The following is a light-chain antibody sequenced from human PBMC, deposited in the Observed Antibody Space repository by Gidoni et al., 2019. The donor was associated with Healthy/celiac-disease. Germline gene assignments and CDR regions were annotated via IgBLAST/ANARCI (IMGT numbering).Light chain of an antibody. V-gene: IGKV2-28*01. CDR2: LGS. CDR1: QSPLHSNGYHY. J-gene: IGKJ5*01. CDR3: RQALQTLT. Sequence: IVMTQCPLSLPVTPEEPASISCMSRQSPLHSNGYHYMYWYLQKPGHTPQLLVYLGSNRAAGFRYRVSGSGSGTNFTLKISRVEALDIWFYYCRQALQTLTFGQXTRLEIK.